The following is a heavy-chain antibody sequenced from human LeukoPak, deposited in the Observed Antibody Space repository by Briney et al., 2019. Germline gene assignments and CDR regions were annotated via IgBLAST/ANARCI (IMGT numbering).Heavy chain of an antibody. CDR3: ARDPSILRYFDWLLEPHFDY. J-gene: IGHJ4*02. V-gene: IGHV7-4-1*02. Sequence: ASVKVSCKASGYTFTSYAMNWVRQAPGQGLEWMGWINTNTGNPTYAQGFTGRFVFSLDTSVSTAYLQISSLKAEDAAVYYCARDPSILRYFDWLLEPHFDYWGQGTLVTVSS. D-gene: IGHD3-9*01. CDR2: INTNTGNP. CDR1: GYTFTSYA.